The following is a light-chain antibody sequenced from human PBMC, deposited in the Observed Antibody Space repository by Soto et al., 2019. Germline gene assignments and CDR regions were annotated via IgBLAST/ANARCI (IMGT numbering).Light chain of an antibody. CDR3: SSYSSISTLV. CDR2: DVT. Sequence: QSALTQPASVSGSLGQSITISCTGTSSDVGGYNYVSWYQHHPGRAPKLMIYDVTNRPSGVSNRFSGSKSGNTASLTISGLQAEDEADYYCSSYSSISTLVFGGGTQLTVL. CDR1: SSDVGGYNY. J-gene: IGLJ2*01. V-gene: IGLV2-14*03.